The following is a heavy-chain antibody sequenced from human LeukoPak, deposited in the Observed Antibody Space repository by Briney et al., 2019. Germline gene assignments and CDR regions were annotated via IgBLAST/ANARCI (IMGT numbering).Heavy chain of an antibody. V-gene: IGHV3-23*01. CDR1: GLTFSSYA. CDR2: ISGSGGST. D-gene: IGHD3-22*01. CDR3: AKDRNYYDSSGYYSPFGY. J-gene: IGHJ4*02. Sequence: GGSLRLSCAASGLTFSSYAMSWVRQAPGKGLQWVSAISGSGGSTYYADSVKGRFTISRDNSKNTLYLQMNSLRAEDTAVYHCAKDRNYYDSSGYYSPFGYWGQGTLVTVSS.